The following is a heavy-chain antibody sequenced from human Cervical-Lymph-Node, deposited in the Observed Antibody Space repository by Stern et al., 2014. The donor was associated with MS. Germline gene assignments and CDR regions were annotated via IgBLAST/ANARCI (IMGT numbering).Heavy chain of an antibody. CDR1: GYDFTTYW. Sequence: EVQLVQSGADVRKPGESLKISCKGSGYDFTTYWIAWVRQMPGQGLEWMGIIYPGDSHSRYSPSFQGQVTISADKSINTAYLKWNSLKASDTAMYYCARFRHFYGTGSYSPNYFYYGLDIWGQGTTVTVSS. CDR3: ARFRHFYGTGSYSPNYFYYGLDI. CDR2: IYPGDSHS. V-gene: IGHV5-51*01. D-gene: IGHD3-10*01. J-gene: IGHJ6*02.